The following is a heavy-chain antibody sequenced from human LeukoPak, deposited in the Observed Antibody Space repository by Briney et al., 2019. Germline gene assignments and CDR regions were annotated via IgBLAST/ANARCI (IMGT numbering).Heavy chain of an antibody. D-gene: IGHD4-17*01. J-gene: IGHJ5*02. V-gene: IGHV1-8*01. Sequence: GASVKVSCKTSGYPFSNYDINWVRQATGQGLEWMGWINPHSGKTGYAQKFQGRVTMTTDTSASTAYMELSSLRSEDTAVYYCARLSSHYGDYKVDPWGQGTLVTVFS. CDR2: INPHSGKT. CDR1: GYPFSNYD. CDR3: ARLSSHYGDYKVDP.